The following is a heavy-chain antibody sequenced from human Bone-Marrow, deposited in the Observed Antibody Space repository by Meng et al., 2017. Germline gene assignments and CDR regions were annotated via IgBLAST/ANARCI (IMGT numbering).Heavy chain of an antibody. CDR3: ARDLFTMVRGVIIYNWFDP. CDR2: INSDGSST. V-gene: IGHV3-74*01. Sequence: GESLKISCAASGFTFSSCGMTWVRQAPGKGLEWVSRINSDGSSTSYADSVKGRFTISRDNAKNTLYLQMNSLRAEDTAVYYCARDLFTMVRGVIIYNWFDPWGQGTLVTVSS. J-gene: IGHJ5*02. CDR1: GFTFSSCG. D-gene: IGHD3-10*01.